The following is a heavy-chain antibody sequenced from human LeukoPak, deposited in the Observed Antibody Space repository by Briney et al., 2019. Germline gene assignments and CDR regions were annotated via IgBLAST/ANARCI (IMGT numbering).Heavy chain of an antibody. J-gene: IGHJ4*02. CDR3: ATRYTWHDVWAPLDY. D-gene: IGHD1-20*01. CDR1: GFTFSYYA. CDR2: VSGSGGST. Sequence: PGGSLRLSCAASGFTFSYYAMSWVRQAPGKGLEWVSVVSGSGGSTYYADSVKGRFTISRDNSKNTLYLQMNSLRAEDTAVYYCATRYTWHDVWAPLDYWGQGTLVTVSS. V-gene: IGHV3-23*01.